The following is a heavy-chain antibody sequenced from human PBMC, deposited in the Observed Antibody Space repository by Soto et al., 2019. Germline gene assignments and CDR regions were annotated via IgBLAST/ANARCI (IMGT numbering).Heavy chain of an antibody. Sequence: ASVKVSCKASGYSFTSYDIEWVRQAAGQGFEWMGWMNANNGNTGYVQKFQGRVTFTRDTSISTAYMELSSLRSDDTAVYYCERYFPSRNTRAIDLWGQGTEVTVS. J-gene: IGHJ3*01. D-gene: IGHD4-4*01. CDR1: GYSFTSYD. CDR3: ERYFPSRNTRAIDL. V-gene: IGHV1-8*01. CDR2: MNANNGNT.